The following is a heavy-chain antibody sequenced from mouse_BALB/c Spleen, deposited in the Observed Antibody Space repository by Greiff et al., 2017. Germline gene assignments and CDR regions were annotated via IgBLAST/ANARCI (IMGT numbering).Heavy chain of an antibody. J-gene: IGHJ2*01. CDR1: GFTFSSYA. Sequence: EVKLMESGGGLVKPGGSLKLSCAASGFTFSSYAMSWVRQTPEKRLEWVASISSGGSTYYPDSVKGRFTISRDNARNILYLQMSSLRSEDTAMYYCARGQGYFDYWGQGTTLTVSS. V-gene: IGHV5-6-5*01. CDR3: ARGQGYFDY. CDR2: ISSGGST.